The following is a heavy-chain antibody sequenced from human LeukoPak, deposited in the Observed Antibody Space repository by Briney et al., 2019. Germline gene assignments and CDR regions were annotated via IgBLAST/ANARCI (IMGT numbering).Heavy chain of an antibody. CDR1: GYTFTRYY. J-gene: IGHJ5*02. CDR3: ARENGYGPNWFDP. D-gene: IGHD5-18*01. V-gene: IGHV1-2*02. Sequence: GASVKVSCKASGYTFTRYYMHWVREAPGQGLEWMGWINPNSGGTNYAQKFQGRVTMTRDTSISTAYMELSRLRSDDTAVYYCARENGYGPNWFDPWGQGTLVTVSS. CDR2: INPNSGGT.